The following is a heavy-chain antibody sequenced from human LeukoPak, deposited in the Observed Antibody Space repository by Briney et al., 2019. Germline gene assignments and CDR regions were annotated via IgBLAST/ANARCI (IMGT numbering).Heavy chain of an antibody. CDR2: IYYDGYP. CDR3: AGTELGYCTVTGCPLES. J-gene: IGHJ4*02. V-gene: IGHV4-59*01. D-gene: IGHD2-8*02. Sequence: KPSETLSLTCNVSGASLSSYFWSWIRQPPGKVLEWIGYIYYDGYPNYSPSLRSRITISVEKSKGQFSLNLRSVTAADTALYFCAGTELGYCTVTGCPLESWGQGTLVTVSS. CDR1: GASLSSYF.